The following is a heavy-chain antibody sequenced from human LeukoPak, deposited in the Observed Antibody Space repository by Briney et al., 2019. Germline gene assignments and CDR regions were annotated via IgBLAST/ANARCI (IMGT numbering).Heavy chain of an antibody. Sequence: GAALQISCQGSGSLFTSYWIGWGRQLPGKGLEGMGIIYPGDSDTRYSPPFQGQGTISADKSISTAYLQWSSLKASDTAMYYCARRRRSGTYEYFDYWGQGTLVTVSS. CDR3: ARRRRSGTYEYFDY. D-gene: IGHD1-26*01. J-gene: IGHJ4*02. CDR1: GSLFTSYW. V-gene: IGHV5-51*01. CDR2: IYPGDSDT.